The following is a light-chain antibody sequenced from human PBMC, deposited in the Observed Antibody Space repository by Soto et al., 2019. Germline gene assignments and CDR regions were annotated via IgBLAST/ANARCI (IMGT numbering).Light chain of an antibody. V-gene: IGLV2-8*01. Sequence: QSALTQPPSASGSPGQSVTISCTGTKSDIGGHNYVSWYRQYPGKAPKLVIYEVSKRPAGVPDRLSGSKSGNTASLTVSGLQAEDEADYYCSSYAGSNNFVVFGGGTKLTVL. CDR2: EVS. CDR3: SSYAGSNNFVV. CDR1: KSDIGGHNY. J-gene: IGLJ2*01.